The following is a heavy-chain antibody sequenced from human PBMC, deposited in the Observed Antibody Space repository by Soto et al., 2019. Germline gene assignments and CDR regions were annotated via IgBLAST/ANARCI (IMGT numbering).Heavy chain of an antibody. CDR2: IYYSGST. CDR3: ARDTWSIYYYYGMDV. CDR1: GGSVSSGSYY. V-gene: IGHV4-61*01. D-gene: IGHD1-1*01. Sequence: SETLSLTCTVSGGSVSSGSYYWSWIRQPPGKGLEWIGYIYYSGSTNYNPSLKSRVTISVDTSKNQFSLKLSSVTAADTAVYYCARDTWSIYYYYGMDVWGQGTTVTVS. J-gene: IGHJ6*02.